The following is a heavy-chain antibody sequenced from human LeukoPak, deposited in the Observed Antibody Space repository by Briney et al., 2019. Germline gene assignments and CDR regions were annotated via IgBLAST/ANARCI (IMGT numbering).Heavy chain of an antibody. Sequence: GGSLRLSCAASGFTFSSYAMSWVRQAPGRGLEWVSAISGSGDYTYYADSVKGRFTISRDNSKNTLYLQMNSLRAEDTAVYYCARETVGVTFYWGQGTLVTVSS. V-gene: IGHV3-23*01. CDR3: ARETVGVTFY. CDR1: GFTFSSYA. D-gene: IGHD1-26*01. J-gene: IGHJ4*02. CDR2: ISGSGDYT.